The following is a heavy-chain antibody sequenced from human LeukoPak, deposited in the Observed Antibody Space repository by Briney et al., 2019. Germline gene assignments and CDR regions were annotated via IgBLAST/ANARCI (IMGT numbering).Heavy chain of an antibody. CDR1: GYSFTSYW. CDR2: IYPGDSDT. D-gene: IGHD3-22*01. V-gene: IGHV5-51*01. CDR3: ARQDYYDSSGSYYYYGMAV. J-gene: IGHJ6*02. Sequence: GESLKISCKGSGYSFTSYWIGWVRQMPGKGLEWMGIIYPGDSDTRYSPSFQGQVTISADKSISTAYLQWSSLKAPDTAMYYCARQDYYDSSGSYYYYGMAVWGQGTTVTVSS.